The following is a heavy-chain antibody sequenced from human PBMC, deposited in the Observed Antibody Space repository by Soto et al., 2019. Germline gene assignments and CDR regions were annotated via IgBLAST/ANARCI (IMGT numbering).Heavy chain of an antibody. J-gene: IGHJ5*02. D-gene: IGHD2-2*01. V-gene: IGHV1-2*04. CDR2: INPNSGGT. CDR3: ARGSQWGWDCSSTSCYRYNWFDP. CDR1: GYTFTGYY. Sequence: GASVKVSCKASGYTFTGYYMHWVRQAPGQGLEWMGWINPNSGGTNYAQKFQGWVTMTRDTSISTAYMELSRLRSDDTAVYYCARGSQWGWDCSSTSCYRYNWFDPWGQGALVTVSS.